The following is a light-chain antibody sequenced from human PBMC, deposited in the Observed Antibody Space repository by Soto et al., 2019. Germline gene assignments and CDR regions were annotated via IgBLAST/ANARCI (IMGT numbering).Light chain of an antibody. V-gene: IGLV6-57*04. CDR1: SGSIASNH. CDR3: QSYDSSTVV. CDR2: EDN. J-gene: IGLJ2*01. Sequence: NFMLTQPHSVSESPGKTVTISCTRSSGSIASNHVQWYQQRPGSAPTTVICEDNQRPSGVPDRFSGSTDGSSNSASLTISGLQTEDEADYYCQSYDSSTVVFGGGTKLTVL.